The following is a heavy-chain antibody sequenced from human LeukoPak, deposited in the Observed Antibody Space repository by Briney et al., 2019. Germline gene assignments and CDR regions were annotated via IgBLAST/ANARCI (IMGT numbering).Heavy chain of an antibody. CDR3: ARDGYYGSGRPFDY. D-gene: IGHD3-10*01. V-gene: IGHV3-33*01. Sequence: GGSLRLSCAASGFNFNDSGKHWVRQAPGKGLEWVAVIWYDGSEKYYADSVKGRLTISRDNSKNTLYLQMNSLRADDTAVYYCARDGYYGSGRPFDYWGQGALVSVSS. CDR2: IWYDGSEK. CDR1: GFNFNDSG. J-gene: IGHJ4*02.